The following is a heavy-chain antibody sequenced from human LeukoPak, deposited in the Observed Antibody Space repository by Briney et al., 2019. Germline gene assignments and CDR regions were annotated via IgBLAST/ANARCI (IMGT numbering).Heavy chain of an antibody. Sequence: PGGSLRLSCVASGFTLSDYYMSWIRQAPGKGLVWVSYISSSGSTIYYADSVKGRFTICRENAKNSLYLQMNSLRAEDTAVYYCARDQGGWLQIRAVDYWGQGTLVTVSS. J-gene: IGHJ4*02. D-gene: IGHD5-24*01. CDR1: GFTLSDYY. V-gene: IGHV3-11*04. CDR3: ARDQGGWLQIRAVDY. CDR2: ISSSGSTI.